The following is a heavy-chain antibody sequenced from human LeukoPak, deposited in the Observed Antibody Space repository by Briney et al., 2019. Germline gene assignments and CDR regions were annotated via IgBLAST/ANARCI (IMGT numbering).Heavy chain of an antibody. V-gene: IGHV3-23*01. CDR1: GFTFSSYA. CDR3: AKRAGSTWDFDY. CDR2: ISSGGGST. J-gene: IGHJ4*02. Sequence: PGGSLRLSCAASGFTFSSYAMTWVRQAPGKGLEWVSAISSGGGSTYYADSVKGRFTISRDNSKNTLYLQMNSLRAEDTALYYCAKRAGSTWDFDYWGQGTLVTASS. D-gene: IGHD6-6*01.